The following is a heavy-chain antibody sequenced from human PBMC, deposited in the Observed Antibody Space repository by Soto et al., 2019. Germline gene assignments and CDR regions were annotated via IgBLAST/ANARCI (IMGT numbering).Heavy chain of an antibody. CDR2: ISHDGGDI. V-gene: IGHV3-30*18. D-gene: IGHD3-10*01. CDR3: AKPPWGRYYTSNFDS. J-gene: IGHJ4*02. Sequence: QVQLVESGGGVVQPGRSLRVSCAASGFTFSSYGMHWVRQAPGKGLEWVAAISHDGGDIYYADSVKGRLTVSRDNTKSTLYLLMNSLRPEDTAVYYCAKPPWGRYYTSNFDSWGQGTQVTVSS. CDR1: GFTFSSYG.